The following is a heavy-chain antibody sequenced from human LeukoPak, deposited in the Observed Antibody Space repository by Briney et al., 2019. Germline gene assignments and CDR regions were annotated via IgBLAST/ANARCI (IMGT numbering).Heavy chain of an antibody. CDR2: INTYNGNT. J-gene: IGHJ4*02. CDR1: GYTFTSNG. Sequence: GASVKVSCKASGYTFTSNGITWVRQAPGQGLEWLGWINTYNGNTNYAQKLQGRVTMTTDTSTSTAYMELRSLRSDDTAVYYCARDLDIYCSSTSCYLAYFDYWGQGTLVTVSS. CDR3: ARDLDIYCSSTSCYLAYFDY. D-gene: IGHD2-2*01. V-gene: IGHV1-18*01.